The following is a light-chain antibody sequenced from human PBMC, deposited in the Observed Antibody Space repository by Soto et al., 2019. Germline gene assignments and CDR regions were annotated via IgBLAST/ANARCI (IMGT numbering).Light chain of an antibody. Sequence: DIQMTQSPATLCASVGDGVTITCLASQAIRNDLAWYQQKPGSAPKRLIYGSSSLQSGVPSRFSGSGSGTDFTLTISRLEPEDFAVYYCQQYGGSFRVFGPGTKVDIK. CDR1: QAIRND. CDR3: QQYGGSFRV. CDR2: GSS. V-gene: IGKV1-17*01. J-gene: IGKJ3*01.